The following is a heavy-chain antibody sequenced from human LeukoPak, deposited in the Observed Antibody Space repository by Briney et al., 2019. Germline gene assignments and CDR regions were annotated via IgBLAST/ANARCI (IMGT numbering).Heavy chain of an antibody. CDR2: IIPIFGIT. Sequence: ASVKVSCKASGGTFSSYAISWVRQAPGQGLEWMGRIIPIFGITNYAQKFQGRVTITADSSTNTAYMELSSLRSEDTAVYYCAREGPGTRARWWGGGSDDVEASKPYDYWGQGTLVTVSS. D-gene: IGHD2-15*01. V-gene: IGHV1-69*04. CDR3: AREGPGTRARWWGGGSDDVEASKPYDY. J-gene: IGHJ4*02. CDR1: GGTFSSYA.